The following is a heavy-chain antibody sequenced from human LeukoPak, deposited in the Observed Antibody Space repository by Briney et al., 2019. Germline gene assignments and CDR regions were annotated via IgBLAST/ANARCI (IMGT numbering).Heavy chain of an antibody. J-gene: IGHJ5*02. CDR1: GFTSDDYA. V-gene: IGHV3-43*02. CDR2: ISGDGTIT. D-gene: IGHD6-19*01. CDR3: AKDRAPIRVAGMGIGS. Sequence: PGGSLRLSCAASGFTSDDYAMHWVRQAPGKGLEWLSLISGDGTITYYSDSVKGRFTISRDNSKNSLYLQMNSLTTEDTALYYCAKDRAPIRVAGMGIGSWGQGSLVTVSS.